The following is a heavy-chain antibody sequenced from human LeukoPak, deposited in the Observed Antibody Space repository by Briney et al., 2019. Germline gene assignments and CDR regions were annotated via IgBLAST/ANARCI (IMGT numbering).Heavy chain of an antibody. J-gene: IGHJ3*02. CDR1: GFTFSSYA. CDR3: AKESSSTSFLRGYAFDI. D-gene: IGHD2-2*01. V-gene: IGHV3-23*01. CDR2: ISGSGGNT. Sequence: GGSLRLSCAASGFTFSSYAMSWVRQAPGEGLEWAAAISGSGGNTYYADSVKGRFTISRDNSKNTLYLQMNSLRDEDTAVYYCAKESSSTSFLRGYAFDIWGQGTMVTVSS.